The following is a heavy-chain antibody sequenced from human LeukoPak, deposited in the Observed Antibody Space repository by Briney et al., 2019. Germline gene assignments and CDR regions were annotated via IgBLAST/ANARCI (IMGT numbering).Heavy chain of an antibody. CDR3: AKGAGNDFWSGYYHYYYYYMDV. CDR2: ISGSGGST. Sequence: GGSLRLSCAASGFTFSSYAMSWVRQAPGKGLEWVSAISGSGGSTYYADPVKGRFTISRDNSKNTLYLQMNSLRAEDTAVYYCAKGAGNDFWSGYYHYYYYYMDVWGKGTTVTVSS. V-gene: IGHV3-23*01. D-gene: IGHD3-3*01. CDR1: GFTFSSYA. J-gene: IGHJ6*03.